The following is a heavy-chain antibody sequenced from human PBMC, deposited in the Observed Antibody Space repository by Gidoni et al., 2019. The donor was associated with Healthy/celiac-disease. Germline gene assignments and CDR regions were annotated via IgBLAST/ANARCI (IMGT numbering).Heavy chain of an antibody. J-gene: IGHJ5*02. V-gene: IGHV3-43*01. CDR1: GFTFDDYT. CDR3: ARDHYDFWSGNHNWFDP. CDR2: ISWDGGST. Sequence: EVQLVESGGVVVQPGGSLRLSCAASGFTFDDYTMHWVRQAPGKGLEWVSLISWDGGSTYYADSVKGRFTISRDNSKNSLYLQMNSLRTEDTALYYCARDHYDFWSGNHNWFDPWGQGTLVTVSS. D-gene: IGHD3-3*01.